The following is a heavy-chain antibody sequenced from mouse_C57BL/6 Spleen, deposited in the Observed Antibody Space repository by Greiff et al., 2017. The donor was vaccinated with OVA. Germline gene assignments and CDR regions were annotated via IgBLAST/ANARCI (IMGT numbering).Heavy chain of an antibody. CDR2: IYPGSGST. CDR1: GYTFTSYW. J-gene: IGHJ1*03. CDR3: ARLGSYNWYFDV. V-gene: IGHV1-55*01. Sequence: VQLQQPGAELVKPGASVKMSCKASGYTFTSYWITWVKQRPGQGLEWIGDIYPGSGSTNYNEKFKSKATLTVDKSSSTAYMQLSSLTSEDSAVYYCARLGSYNWYFDVWGTGTTVTVSS. D-gene: IGHD1-1*02.